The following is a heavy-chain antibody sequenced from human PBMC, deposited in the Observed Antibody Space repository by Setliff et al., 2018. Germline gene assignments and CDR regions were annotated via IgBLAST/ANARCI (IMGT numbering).Heavy chain of an antibody. CDR3: ARLRGAFDY. D-gene: IGHD3-16*01. CDR1: GGSFSGYY. V-gene: IGHV4-59*01. CDR2: IYYSGST. Sequence: NPSETLSLTCAVYGGSFSGYYWSWIRQPPGKGLEWIGYIYYSGSTNYNPSLESRVTISVDTSKNQFSLRLNSATAADTAVYYCARLRGAFDYWGQGTLVTVSS. J-gene: IGHJ4*02.